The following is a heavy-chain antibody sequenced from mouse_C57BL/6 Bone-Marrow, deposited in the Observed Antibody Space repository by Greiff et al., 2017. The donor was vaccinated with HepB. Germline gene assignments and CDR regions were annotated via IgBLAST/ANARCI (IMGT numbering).Heavy chain of an antibody. V-gene: IGHV3-8*01. Sequence: DVKLVESGPGLAKPSQTLSLTCSVPGYSITSDYWNWIRKFPGNKLEYMGYISYSGSTYYNPSLKSRISITRDTSKNQYYLQLNSVTTEDTATYYCARYYGSRYWYFDVWGTGTTVTVSS. CDR1: GYSITSDY. CDR2: ISYSGST. D-gene: IGHD1-1*01. CDR3: ARYYGSRYWYFDV. J-gene: IGHJ1*03.